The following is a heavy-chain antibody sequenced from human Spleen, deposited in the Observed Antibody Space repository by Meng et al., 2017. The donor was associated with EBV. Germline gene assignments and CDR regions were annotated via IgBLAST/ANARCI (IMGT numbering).Heavy chain of an antibody. D-gene: IGHD1-14*01. V-gene: IGHV3-74*01. CDR2: INENGATT. Sequence: VWLVESGGALVQPGGSLRLSCAASGFTFSSYWMHWVRQAPGKGLVWVSRINENGATTTYADSVKGRFTISRDNAKNTLYLQMNSLRAEDTAVYYCSRDLAGSDDYWGQGTLVTVSS. CDR1: GFTFSSYW. J-gene: IGHJ4*02. CDR3: SRDLAGSDDY.